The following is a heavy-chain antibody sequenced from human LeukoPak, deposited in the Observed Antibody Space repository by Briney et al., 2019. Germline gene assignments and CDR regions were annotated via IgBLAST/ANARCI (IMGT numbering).Heavy chain of an antibody. CDR2: MNPNSGNT. D-gene: IGHD2-2*03. Sequence: GASVKVSCKASGYTFNSYDINWVRLAPGQGLERMGWMNPNSGNTGYAQKFQGRGTITRNTSISTAYMELSSLRSEDTAVYYCARMEIVVVPAALPRAFDIWGQGTMVTVSS. CDR1: GYTFNSYD. J-gene: IGHJ3*02. CDR3: ARMEIVVVPAALPRAFDI. V-gene: IGHV1-8*03.